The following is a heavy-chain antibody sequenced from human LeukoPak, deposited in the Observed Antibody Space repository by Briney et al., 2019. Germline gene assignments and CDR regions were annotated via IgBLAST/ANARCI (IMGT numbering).Heavy chain of an antibody. CDR1: GYTLTELS. D-gene: IGHD1-26*01. V-gene: IGHV1-24*01. J-gene: IGHJ4*02. CDR2: FDPEDGET. Sequence: ASVKVSCKVSGYTLTELSMHWVRQAPGKGLEWMGGFDPEDGETIYAQKFQGRVTMTEDTSTDTAYMELSSLRAEDTAVYYCAKDHLVGGSYFQTSRFDYWGQGTLVTVSS. CDR3: AKDHLVGGSYFQTSRFDY.